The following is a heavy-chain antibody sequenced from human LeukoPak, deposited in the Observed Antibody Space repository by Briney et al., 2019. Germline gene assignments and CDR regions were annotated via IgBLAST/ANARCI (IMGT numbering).Heavy chain of an antibody. CDR1: GYTFTGYY. J-gene: IGHJ4*02. Sequence: ASVKVSCKASGYTFTGYYMHWVRQAPGQGLEWMGWINPNSGGTNYAQKFQGRVTMTRDTSISTAYMELSRLRSDDTAVYYCARVVAATPYFDYWGQGTLVTVSS. V-gene: IGHV1-2*02. CDR3: ARVVAATPYFDY. D-gene: IGHD2-15*01. CDR2: INPNSGGT.